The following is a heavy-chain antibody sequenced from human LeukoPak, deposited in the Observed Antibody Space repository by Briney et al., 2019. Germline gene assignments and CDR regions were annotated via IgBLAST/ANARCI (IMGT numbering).Heavy chain of an antibody. V-gene: IGHV1-69*13. D-gene: IGHD3-22*01. CDR3: ASPYFHYYDSSGPHHYYYYGMDV. CDR1: GGTFSSYA. Sequence: SVKVSCKASGGTFSSYAISWVRQAPGQGLEWMGGIIPIFGTANYAQKFQGRVTITADESTSTAYMELSSLRSEDTAVYYCASPYFHYYDSSGPHHYYYYGMDVRGQGTTVTVSS. J-gene: IGHJ6*02. CDR2: IIPIFGTA.